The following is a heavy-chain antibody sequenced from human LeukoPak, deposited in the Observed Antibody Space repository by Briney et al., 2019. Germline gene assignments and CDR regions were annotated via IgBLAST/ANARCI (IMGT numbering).Heavy chain of an antibody. Sequence: PGGSLRLSCAASGFTLSSYAMSWVRQAPGKGLEWVSVISGGDGSTYYADSVKGRFTISSDNSKNMLYLQMNSLRAEDTALYYCAKAIFGPFDYWGQGTLVTVSS. V-gene: IGHV3-23*01. CDR1: GFTLSSYA. J-gene: IGHJ4*02. CDR3: AKAIFGPFDY. CDR2: ISGGDGST. D-gene: IGHD3-3*02.